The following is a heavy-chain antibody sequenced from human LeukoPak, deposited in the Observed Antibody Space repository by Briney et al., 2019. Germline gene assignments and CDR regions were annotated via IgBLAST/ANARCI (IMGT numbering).Heavy chain of an antibody. CDR3: ARLPIAAAVDFDY. CDR2: IYHSGST. CDR1: GGSISSSNW. Sequence: PSGTLSLTCAVSGGSISSSNWWSWVRQPPGKGLEWIGEIYHSGSTNYNPSLKSRVTISIDKSKNQFSLKLSSVTAADTAVYYCARLPIAAAVDFDYWGQGTLVTVSS. V-gene: IGHV4-4*02. D-gene: IGHD6-13*01. J-gene: IGHJ4*02.